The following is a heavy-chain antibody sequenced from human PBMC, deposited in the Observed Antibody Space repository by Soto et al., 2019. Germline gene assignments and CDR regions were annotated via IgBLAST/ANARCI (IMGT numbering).Heavy chain of an antibody. V-gene: IGHV1-69*12. CDR1: GGTFSSYA. CDR3: ARENLAYCGGDCFSFDY. J-gene: IGHJ4*02. Sequence: QVQLVQSGAEVKKPGSSVKVSCKASGGTFSSYAISWVRQAPGQGLEWMGGIIPIFGTANYAQKFQGRVTITADDSTSTAYMELSSLRSEDTAVYYCARENLAYCGGDCFSFDYWGQGTLVTVSS. CDR2: IIPIFGTA. D-gene: IGHD2-21*02.